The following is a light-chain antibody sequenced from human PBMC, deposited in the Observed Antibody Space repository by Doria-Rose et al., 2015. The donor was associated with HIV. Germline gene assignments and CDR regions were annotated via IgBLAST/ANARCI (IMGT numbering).Light chain of an antibody. V-gene: IGKV1-39*01. CDR1: QSIGNF. CDR2: TAS. J-gene: IGKJ1*01. Sequence: SPSSLSASVGDRVTIACRASQSIGNFLNWYQQKPGKAPKLLIYTASILQSGVPSRFSGSGSGTDFTLTISSLQPEDFATYYCQQSYSAPRTFSQGTKVEIK. CDR3: QQSYSAPRT.